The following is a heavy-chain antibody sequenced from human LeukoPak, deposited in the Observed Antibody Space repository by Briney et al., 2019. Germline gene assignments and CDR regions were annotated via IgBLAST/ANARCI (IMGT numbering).Heavy chain of an antibody. V-gene: IGHV3-30*03. Sequence: PGRSLRLSCAASGFTFSSYGMHWVRQAPGKGLEWVAVISYDGSNKYYADSVKGRFTISRDNSKNTLYLQMNSLRAEDTAVYYCARGRGFGELFDYWGQGTLVTVSS. J-gene: IGHJ4*02. CDR1: GFTFSSYG. CDR2: ISYDGSNK. D-gene: IGHD3-10*01. CDR3: ARGRGFGELFDY.